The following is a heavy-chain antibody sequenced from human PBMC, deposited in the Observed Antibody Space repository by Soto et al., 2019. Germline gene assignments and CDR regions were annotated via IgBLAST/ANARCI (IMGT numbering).Heavy chain of an antibody. J-gene: IGHJ6*02. CDR1: GGTFSSYA. CDR3: ARGSGYCSGGSCYGVYYYYGMDV. CDR2: IIPIFGTA. D-gene: IGHD2-15*01. V-gene: IGHV1-69*13. Sequence: SVKVSCKASGGTFSSYAISWVRQAPGQGLEWMGGIIPIFGTANYAQKFQGRVTITADESTSTAYMELSSLRSGDTAVYYCARGSGYCSGGSCYGVYYYYGMDVWGQ.